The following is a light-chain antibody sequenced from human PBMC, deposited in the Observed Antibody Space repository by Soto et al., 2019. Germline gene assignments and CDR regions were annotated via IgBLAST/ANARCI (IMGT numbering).Light chain of an antibody. CDR3: QQSYSTLYT. J-gene: IGKJ2*01. CDR1: QSISTY. Sequence: DIQMTQSQSSLSASIGDRVTITCRPSQSISTYLHWYQQKPGEAPKLLISGASSLQSGLPSRFSGNGSGTEFTLSITSLQREDFAIYFCQQSYSTLYTFGQGTKLEIK. V-gene: IGKV1-39*01. CDR2: GAS.